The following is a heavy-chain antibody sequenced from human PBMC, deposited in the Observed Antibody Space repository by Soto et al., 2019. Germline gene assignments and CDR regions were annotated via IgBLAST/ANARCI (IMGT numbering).Heavy chain of an antibody. V-gene: IGHV1-8*01. CDR2: MNPNSGNT. Sequence: ASVKVSCKASGYTFTSYDINWVRQATGQGLEWMGWMNPNSGNTGYAQKFQGRVTMTTNTSISTAYMELRSLRSDDTAVYYCARVFWDIVVGVAQRDWFDPGGQGTLVTVSS. CDR3: ARVFWDIVVGVAQRDWFDP. CDR1: GYTFTSYD. D-gene: IGHD2-15*01. J-gene: IGHJ5*02.